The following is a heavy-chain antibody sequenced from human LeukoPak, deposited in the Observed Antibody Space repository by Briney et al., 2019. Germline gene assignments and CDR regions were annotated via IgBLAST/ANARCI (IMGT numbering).Heavy chain of an antibody. D-gene: IGHD2-2*01. CDR3: AREDTRRGSRGYFDY. J-gene: IGHJ4*02. CDR1: GYTFTSYG. CDR2: ISGDNGST. V-gene: IGHV1-18*01. Sequence: ASVTVSCTASGYTFTSYGISWVRQAPGQGLEWMGWISGDNGSTNYAQKLQGRVTMTTDTSTTTAYMELRSLRSDDSAIYYCAREDTRRGSRGYFDYWGQGTLVTVSS.